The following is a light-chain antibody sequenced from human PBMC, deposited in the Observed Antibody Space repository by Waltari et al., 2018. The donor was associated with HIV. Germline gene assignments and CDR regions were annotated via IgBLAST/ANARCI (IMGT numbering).Light chain of an antibody. V-gene: IGKV3-11*01. CDR2: GAS. CDR3: HQRSNWPIT. J-gene: IGKJ5*01. CDR1: QSVNTY. Sequence: EIVLTQSPATLSLSPGARATLSCRASQSVNTYLAGYQQQPGQAPRLLIYGASSRATGIPARFSGSGSGTDFTLTISSLEPGDFGVYYCHQRSNWPITFGQGTRLEIK.